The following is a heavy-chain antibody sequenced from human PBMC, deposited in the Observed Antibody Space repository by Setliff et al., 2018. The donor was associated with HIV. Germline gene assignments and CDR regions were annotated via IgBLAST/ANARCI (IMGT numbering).Heavy chain of an antibody. V-gene: IGHV1-69*11. Sequence: GASVKVSCKASGGTLSNYPISWVRQVRGQGLEWMGRISPVLRTTKYGQEFQGRVTITADESTSTAYMELSSLRSEDTAVYYCARGLRYFDWSGAFDYWGQGTLVTVSS. J-gene: IGHJ4*02. CDR3: ARGLRYFDWSGAFDY. D-gene: IGHD3-9*01. CDR1: GGTLSNYP. CDR2: ISPVLRTT.